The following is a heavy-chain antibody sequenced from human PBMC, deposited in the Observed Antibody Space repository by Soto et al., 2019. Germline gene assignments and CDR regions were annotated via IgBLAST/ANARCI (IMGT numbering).Heavy chain of an antibody. Sequence: GESLKISCKASGYTFTSYWIAWVRQKPGKGLEWLGAIYPGDSDRRENPAFQDQISMSVDKASTTAYLQWNTLNAADSAIYYCARGGNQLEFWGQGVLVTVSS. D-gene: IGHD1-1*01. CDR1: GYTFTSYW. J-gene: IGHJ4*02. CDR3: ARGGNQLEF. V-gene: IGHV5-51*01. CDR2: IYPGDSDR.